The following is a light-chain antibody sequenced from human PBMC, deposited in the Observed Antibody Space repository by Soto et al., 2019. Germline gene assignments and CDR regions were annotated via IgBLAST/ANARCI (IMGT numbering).Light chain of an antibody. V-gene: IGKV1-5*03. J-gene: IGKJ3*01. CDR2: KAS. Sequence: DIQMTQSPSTLSASVGDRVTITCRASQSISSWLVWYQQKPGKAPKLLIYKASSLESGVPSRFSGSESGTEFTLTISSLQPDDFATYYCQQHNSYPFTFGPGTKVDIK. CDR3: QQHNSYPFT. CDR1: QSISSW.